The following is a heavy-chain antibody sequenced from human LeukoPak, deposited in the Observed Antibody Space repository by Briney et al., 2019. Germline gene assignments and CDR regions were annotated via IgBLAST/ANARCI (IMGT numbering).Heavy chain of an antibody. D-gene: IGHD1-7*01. CDR1: GFPFTSYA. Sequence: GGSLRLSCAASGFPFTSYAMTWVRQAPGKGLEWVAVISYDGSNKYYADSVKGRFTISRDNSKNTLYLQMNSLRAEDTAVYYCARARGYNWNYYLTYWGQGTLVTVSS. V-gene: IGHV3-30*04. CDR3: ARARGYNWNYYLTY. J-gene: IGHJ4*02. CDR2: ISYDGSNK.